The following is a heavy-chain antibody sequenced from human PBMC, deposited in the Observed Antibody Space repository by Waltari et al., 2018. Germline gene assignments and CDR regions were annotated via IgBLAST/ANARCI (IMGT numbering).Heavy chain of an antibody. J-gene: IGHJ6*02. CDR1: GGSFSGYY. CDR3: ARGEVGITMVRGVTYGMDV. D-gene: IGHD3-10*01. Sequence: QVQLQQWGAGLLKPSETLSLTCAVYGGSFSGYYWSWIRQPPGKGLEWIGEINHSGSTNYNPSLKSRVTISVETSKNQFSLKLSSVTAADTAVYYCARGEVGITMVRGVTYGMDVWGQGTTVTVSS. CDR2: INHSGST. V-gene: IGHV4-34*01.